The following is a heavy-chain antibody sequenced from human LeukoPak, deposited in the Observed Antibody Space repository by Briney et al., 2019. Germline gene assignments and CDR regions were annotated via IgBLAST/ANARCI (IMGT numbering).Heavy chain of an antibody. D-gene: IGHD3-22*01. V-gene: IGHV5-51*01. Sequence: GESLKISCKGSGYSFTSYWIGWVRQMPGKGLEWMEIIYPGDSDTRYSPSFQGQVTISADKSISTAYLQWSSLKASDTAMYYCARVESSGPMITGAFDIWGQGTMVTVSS. CDR2: IYPGDSDT. J-gene: IGHJ3*02. CDR3: ARVESSGPMITGAFDI. CDR1: GYSFTSYW.